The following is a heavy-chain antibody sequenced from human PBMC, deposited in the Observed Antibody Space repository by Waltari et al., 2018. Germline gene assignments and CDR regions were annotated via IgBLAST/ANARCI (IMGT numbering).Heavy chain of an antibody. CDR1: GFTFSSYS. CDR2: ISSSSSYI. D-gene: IGHD6-6*01. CDR3: ARDQYSSSSYYYGMDV. Sequence: EVQLVESGGGLVKPGGSLRLSCAASGFTFSSYSMNWVRQAPGKGLEWVSSISSSSSYIYYADSVKGRFTISRDNAKNSLYLQMNSLRAEDTAVYYCARDQYSSSSYYYGMDVWGQGTTVTVSS. J-gene: IGHJ6*02. V-gene: IGHV3-21*01.